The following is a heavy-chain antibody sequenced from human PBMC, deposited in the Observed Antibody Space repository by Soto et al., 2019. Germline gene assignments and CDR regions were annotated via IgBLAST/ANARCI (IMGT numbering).Heavy chain of an antibody. D-gene: IGHD5-12*01. V-gene: IGHV5-51*01. Sequence: GESRKISCKGSGYRFISHWIGWVRQMSGKGLEWMGIIYPGDSDTRYSPSFQGQVTISADKSISTAYLQWSSLKASDTAIYYCASHDSATMANYSYYYGLDVWGHGTTVTVSS. CDR3: ASHDSATMANYSYYYGLDV. CDR2: IYPGDSDT. CDR1: GYRFISHW. J-gene: IGHJ6*02.